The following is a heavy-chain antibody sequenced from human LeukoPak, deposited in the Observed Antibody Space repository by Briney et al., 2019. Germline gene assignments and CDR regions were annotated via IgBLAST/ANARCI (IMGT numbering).Heavy chain of an antibody. CDR2: TNEHGTII. D-gene: IGHD3-16*01. J-gene: IGHJ4*02. CDR3: VVYLSGSADY. V-gene: IGHV3-74*01. Sequence: GGSLRLSCAASGFSFSNYWFHWVRQAPGEGLVWVSRTNEHGTIINYADSVKGRFTISRDNAKNTLYLQMNSLRTEDSALYYCVVYLSGSADYWGQGTLVTVSS. CDR1: GFSFSNYW.